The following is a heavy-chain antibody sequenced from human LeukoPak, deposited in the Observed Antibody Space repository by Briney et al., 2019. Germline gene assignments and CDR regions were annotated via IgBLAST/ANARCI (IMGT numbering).Heavy chain of an antibody. V-gene: IGHV3-11*04. D-gene: IGHD3-16*02. Sequence: LSLTCTVSGGSISSSSYYWGWIRQPPGKGLEWVSYISSSGSTIYYADSVKGRFTISRDNAKNSLYLQMNSLRAEDTAVYYCARAASYVWGSYRYDAFDIWGQGTMVTVSS. CDR3: ARAASYVWGSYRYDAFDI. CDR2: ISSSGSTI. J-gene: IGHJ3*02. CDR1: GGSISSSSYY.